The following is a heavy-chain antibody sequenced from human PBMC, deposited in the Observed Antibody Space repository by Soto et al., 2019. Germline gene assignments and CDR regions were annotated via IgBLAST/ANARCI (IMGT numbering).Heavy chain of an antibody. D-gene: IGHD5-18*01. CDR1: GYTFTGYY. CDR3: ARDMRGYSYGMDV. Sequence: ASVKVSCKASGYTFTGYYMHWVRQASGQGLEWMGWINPNSGGTNYAQKFQGWVTMTRDTSISTAYMELSRLRSDDTAVYYCARDMRGYSYGMDVWGQGTTVTVSS. J-gene: IGHJ6*02. CDR2: INPNSGGT. V-gene: IGHV1-2*04.